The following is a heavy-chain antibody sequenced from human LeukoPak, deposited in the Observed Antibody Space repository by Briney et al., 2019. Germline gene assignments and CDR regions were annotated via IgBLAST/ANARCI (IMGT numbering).Heavy chain of an antibody. J-gene: IGHJ4*02. CDR3: ARFVTGSHYYFDF. CDR1: GFTFINSR. Sequence: AASVTLSFISSGFTFINSRITWVRQAPGQGLAWMGWISAYYGNTYYVENFEGRVAMTRNTSTSTAYMELRSLTPDDTAIYYCARFVTGSHYYFDFWGQGTLVTVSP. V-gene: IGHV1-18*01. CDR2: ISAYYGNT. D-gene: IGHD1-26*01.